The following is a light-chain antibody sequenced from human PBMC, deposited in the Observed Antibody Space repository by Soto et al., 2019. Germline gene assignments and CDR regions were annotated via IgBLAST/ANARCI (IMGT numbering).Light chain of an antibody. CDR2: DVS. J-gene: IGLJ2*01. CDR3: SSYTDCSFVI. V-gene: IGLV2-14*03. CDR1: SSDIGDYKY. Sequence: QSALTQPASVSGSPGQSITISCTGTSSDIGDYKYVSWYKQHPGKAPKLMIYDVSNRPSGVSNRFSGSKSGNTASLTISGLQAEDEADYYCSSYTDCSFVIFGGGTKVTVL.